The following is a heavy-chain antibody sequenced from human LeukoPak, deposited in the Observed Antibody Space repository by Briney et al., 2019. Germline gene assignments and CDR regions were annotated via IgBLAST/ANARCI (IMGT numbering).Heavy chain of an antibody. Sequence: GGSLRLSCATSGFTFSSYAMSWVRQAPGKGLEWVSAISGSGGSTYYADSVKGRFTISRDNSKNTLYLQMNSLRAEDTAVYYCAKDDCSGGSCSLDYWGQGTLVTVSS. CDR1: GFTFSSYA. J-gene: IGHJ4*02. V-gene: IGHV3-23*01. CDR3: AKDDCSGGSCSLDY. D-gene: IGHD2-15*01. CDR2: ISGSGGST.